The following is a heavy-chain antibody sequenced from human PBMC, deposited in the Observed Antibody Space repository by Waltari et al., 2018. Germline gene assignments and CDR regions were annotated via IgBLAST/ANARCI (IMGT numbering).Heavy chain of an antibody. CDR3: AKDQNGFLEWLAPSPNWFDP. J-gene: IGHJ5*02. D-gene: IGHD3-3*01. Sequence: EVQLLESGGGLEQPGGSLRLSCAASGFTFSSYAMSWVRQAPGKGLGWVSGSSGSGGSKYNADSGKDRFTISRDNAKNTMYLQKNSLRAEDTAVYYCAKDQNGFLEWLAPSPNWFDPWGQGTLVTVSS. V-gene: IGHV3-23*01. CDR1: GFTFSSYA. CDR2: SSGSGGSK.